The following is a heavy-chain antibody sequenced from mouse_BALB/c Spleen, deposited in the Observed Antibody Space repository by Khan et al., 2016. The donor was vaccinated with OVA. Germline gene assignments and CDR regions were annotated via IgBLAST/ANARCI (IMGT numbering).Heavy chain of an antibody. V-gene: IGHV3-2*02. CDR1: GYSITSGYA. D-gene: IGHD1-1*01. CDR3: ARGNYYGYYFDY. CDR2: ISYSGVT. J-gene: IGHJ2*01. Sequence: EVQLQESGPRLVKPSQSLSLTSTVTGYSITSGYAWNWIRQFPGNKLEWMGYISYSGVTSYTPSLKSRISITRDTSKNQFFLQLTSVTTEDTATYYCARGNYYGYYFDYWGQGTTLTVSS.